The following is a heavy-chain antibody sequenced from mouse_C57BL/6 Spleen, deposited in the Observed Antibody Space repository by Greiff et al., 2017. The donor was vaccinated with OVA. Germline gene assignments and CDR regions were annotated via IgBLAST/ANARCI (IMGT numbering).Heavy chain of an antibody. CDR1: GYTFTSYW. Sequence: VQLQQPGAELVMPGASVKLSCKASGYTFTSYWMHWVKQRPGQGLEWIGEIDPSDSYTNYNQKFKGKSTLTVDKSSSTAYMQLSSLTSEDSAVYYCARGITTVVPFDVWGTGTTVTVSS. CDR3: ARGITTVVPFDV. D-gene: IGHD1-1*01. CDR2: IDPSDSYT. V-gene: IGHV1-69*01. J-gene: IGHJ1*03.